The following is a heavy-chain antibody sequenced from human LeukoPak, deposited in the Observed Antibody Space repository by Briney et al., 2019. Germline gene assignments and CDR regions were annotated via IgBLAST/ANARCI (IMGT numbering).Heavy chain of an antibody. J-gene: IGHJ4*02. CDR2: ISSGSSTI. D-gene: IGHD3-22*01. CDR1: GFSFSNSW. V-gene: IGHV3-48*02. Sequence: PGGSLRLSCVASGFSFSNSWMSWVRQAPGKGLEWVSYISSGSSTIYYADSVKGRFTISRDNAKNSLYLQMNSLRDEDTAVYYCARDYYDSSGYYYIDYWGQGTLVTVSS. CDR3: ARDYYDSSGYYYIDY.